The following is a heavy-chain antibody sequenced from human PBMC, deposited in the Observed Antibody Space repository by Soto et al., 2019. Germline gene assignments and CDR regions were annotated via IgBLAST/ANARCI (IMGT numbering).Heavy chain of an antibody. CDR2: IDVGSGNA. Sequence: VRQARGHRLQWIGWIDVGSGNANYAQMLQERVTISRDMSTSTAYMELSSLRPEDTAVYYCAAVWNWALDAFDIWGQGTMVTVSS. J-gene: IGHJ3*02. V-gene: IGHV1-58*01. D-gene: IGHD1-7*01. CDR3: AAVWNWALDAFDI.